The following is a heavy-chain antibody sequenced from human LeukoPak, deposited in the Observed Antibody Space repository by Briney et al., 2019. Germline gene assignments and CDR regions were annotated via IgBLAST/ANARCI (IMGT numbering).Heavy chain of an antibody. CDR3: AKDPHYGDYTGAFDY. CDR1: GFTFSRYS. D-gene: IGHD4-17*01. CDR2: ITSSSSYI. Sequence: GGSLRLSCAASGFTFSRYSMNWVRQAPGKGLEWVSSITSSSSYIYYADSVKGRFTISRDNAKNSLYLQMNNLRAEDTAVYYCAKDPHYGDYTGAFDYWGQGTLVTVSS. J-gene: IGHJ4*02. V-gene: IGHV3-21*04.